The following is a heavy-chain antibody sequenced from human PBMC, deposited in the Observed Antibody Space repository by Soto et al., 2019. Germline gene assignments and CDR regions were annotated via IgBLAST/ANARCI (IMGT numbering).Heavy chain of an antibody. Sequence: EVQLVESGGGLVQPGGSLRLSCAASGFTFSSYWMHWVRQAPGKGLVWVSRINNDASSTFYADSLKGRFTISGDNAKNTLYLQVNSLRAEDTAVYYCVRGSQATTHDYWGQGTVVTVSS. CDR2: INNDASST. V-gene: IGHV3-74*01. D-gene: IGHD1-1*01. CDR3: VRGSQATTHDY. CDR1: GFTFSSYW. J-gene: IGHJ4*02.